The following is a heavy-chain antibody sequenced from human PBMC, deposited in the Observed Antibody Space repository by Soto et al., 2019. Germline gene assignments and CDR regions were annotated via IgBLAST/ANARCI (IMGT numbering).Heavy chain of an antibody. CDR1: GYTFSSYA. D-gene: IGHD3-3*01. V-gene: IGHV1-3*01. CDR3: ARDYYDFCSGYPPPYNWFDP. CDR2: INAGNGNT. J-gene: IGHJ5*02. Sequence: ASVKVSCKASGYTFSSYAMYWVRQAPGQRLERMGWINAGNGNTKYSQKFQGRVTITRDTSASTAYMELSSLRSEDTAVYYCARDYYDFCSGYPPPYNWFDPRGQGTLVTVSS.